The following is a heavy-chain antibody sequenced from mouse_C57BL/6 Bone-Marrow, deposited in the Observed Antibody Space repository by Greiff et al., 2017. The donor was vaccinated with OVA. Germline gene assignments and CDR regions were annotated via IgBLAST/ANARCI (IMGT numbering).Heavy chain of an antibody. D-gene: IGHD1-2*01. CDR2: IDPETGGT. CDR3: TRSLRRAFDY. CDR1: GYTFTDYE. J-gene: IGHJ2*01. V-gene: IGHV1-15*01. Sequence: QVQLQQSGAELVRPGASVTLSCKASGYTFTDYEMHWVKQTPVHGLEWIGAIDPETGGTAYNQKFKGKAILTADKSSSTAYMELRGLTSEDSAVYYCTRSLRRAFDYWGQGTTLTVSS.